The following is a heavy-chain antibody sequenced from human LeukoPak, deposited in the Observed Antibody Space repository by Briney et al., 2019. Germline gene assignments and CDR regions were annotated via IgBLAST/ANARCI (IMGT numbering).Heavy chain of an antibody. D-gene: IGHD2-15*01. CDR3: AKTEGGSYVYTCFNY. J-gene: IGHJ4*02. CDR2: ISGSGGST. Sequence: GGSLRLSCVASGFTFSTYAMRWARQAPGKGLEWVSSISGSGGSTYYADSVKGRFTMSRDNSKNTLYLQMNSLRAEDTAVYYCAKTEGGSYVYTCFNYWGQGTLVTVSS. CDR1: GFTFSTYA. V-gene: IGHV3-23*01.